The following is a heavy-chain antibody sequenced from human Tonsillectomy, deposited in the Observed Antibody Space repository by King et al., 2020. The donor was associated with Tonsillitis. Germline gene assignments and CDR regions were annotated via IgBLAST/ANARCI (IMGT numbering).Heavy chain of an antibody. Sequence: VQLVESGAEVKKPGASVKVSCKASGYTFTGYYMHWVRQAPGQGLEWMGWINPNSGGTNYAQKFQGRVTMTRATSISTAYMELSRLRSDDTAVYYCARFIQLWLRRSSYFDYWGQGTLVTVSS. V-gene: IGHV1-2*02. CDR3: ARFIQLWLRRSSYFDY. CDR2: INPNSGGT. D-gene: IGHD5-18*01. J-gene: IGHJ4*02. CDR1: GYTFTGYY.